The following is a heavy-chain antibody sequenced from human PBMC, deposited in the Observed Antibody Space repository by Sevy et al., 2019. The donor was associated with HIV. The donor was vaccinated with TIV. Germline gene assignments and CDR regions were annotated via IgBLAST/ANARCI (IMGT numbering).Heavy chain of an antibody. V-gene: IGHV3-9*01. CDR1: GFTFDDYA. CDR3: AKNGDSSGWYGGGGDYYYGMDV. D-gene: IGHD6-19*01. J-gene: IGHJ6*02. CDR2: ISWNSGSI. Sequence: GWSLRLSCAASGFTFDDYAMPWVRQAPGKGLEWVSGISWNSGSIGYADSVKGRFTISRDNAKNSLYLQMNSLRAEDTALYYCAKNGDSSGWYGGGGDYYYGMDVWGQGTTVTVSS.